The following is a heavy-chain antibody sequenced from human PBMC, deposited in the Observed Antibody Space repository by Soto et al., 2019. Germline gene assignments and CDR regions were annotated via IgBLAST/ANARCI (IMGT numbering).Heavy chain of an antibody. V-gene: IGHV3-30*18. CDR2: ISYDGSNK. CDR3: AKDPGYSSSWTYYFDY. J-gene: IGHJ4*02. Sequence: GGTLRLSCEASGFTFSSYGMHWVRQAPGKGLEWVAVISYDGSNKYYADSVKGRFTISRDNSRNTLYLQMNSLRAEDTAVYYCAKDPGYSSSWTYYFDYWGQGTLVTV. D-gene: IGHD6-13*01. CDR1: GFTFSSYG.